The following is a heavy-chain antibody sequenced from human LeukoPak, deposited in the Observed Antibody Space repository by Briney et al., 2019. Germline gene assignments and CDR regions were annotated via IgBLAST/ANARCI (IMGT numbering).Heavy chain of an antibody. CDR2: IYHSGST. D-gene: IGHD7-27*01. Sequence: SETLSLICTVSGASIGSYNSYWGWIRQPPGKGLEWIGSIYHSGSTYYNPSLKSRVTISADFSKNQFSLKLSSVTVAETAVYFCAGVANWGIDYWGQGTLVTVSS. CDR3: AGVANWGIDY. CDR1: GASIGSYNSY. V-gene: IGHV4-39*07. J-gene: IGHJ4*02.